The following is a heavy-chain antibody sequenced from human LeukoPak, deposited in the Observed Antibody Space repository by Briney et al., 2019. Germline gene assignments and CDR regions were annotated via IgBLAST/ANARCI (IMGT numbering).Heavy chain of an antibody. CDR3: ARANYYDSSGLAL. CDR1: GFTFSSYS. D-gene: IGHD3-22*01. CDR2: ISSSSTI. Sequence: GGSLRLSCAASGFTFSSYSMNWVRQAPGKGLEWVSYISSSSTIYYADSVKGRFTISRDNAKNSLYLQMNSLRAEDTAVYYCARANYYDSSGLALWGQGTLVTVSS. J-gene: IGHJ4*02. V-gene: IGHV3-48*04.